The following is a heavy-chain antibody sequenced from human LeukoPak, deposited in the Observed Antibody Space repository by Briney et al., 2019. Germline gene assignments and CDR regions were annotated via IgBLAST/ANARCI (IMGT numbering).Heavy chain of an antibody. D-gene: IGHD3-10*01. CDR2: IKEDGSEK. V-gene: IGHV3-7*01. CDR1: GFTLSTYW. Sequence: GGSLRLSCAASGFTLSTYWMSWVRQAPGKGLEWVANIKEDGSEKYYVDSVKGRFIISRDNAKKSLYLQMNSLRAEDTAVYYCARDRWVRGVMTDYWGQGTLVTVSS. J-gene: IGHJ4*02. CDR3: ARDRWVRGVMTDY.